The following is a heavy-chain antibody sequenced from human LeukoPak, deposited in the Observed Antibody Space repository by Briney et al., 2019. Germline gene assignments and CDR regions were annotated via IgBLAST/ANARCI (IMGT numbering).Heavy chain of an antibody. CDR3: ARAPYCSSTSCYHYYYYMDV. CDR2: IYPGDSDT. Sequence: GESLKISCKGSGYSFTSYWIGWVRQMPGKGLEWMGIIYPGDSDTRYSPSFQGQVTISAEKSISTAYLQWSSLKASDTAMYYCARAPYCSSTSCYHYYYYMDVWGKGTTVTVSS. J-gene: IGHJ6*03. CDR1: GYSFTSYW. V-gene: IGHV5-51*01. D-gene: IGHD2-2*01.